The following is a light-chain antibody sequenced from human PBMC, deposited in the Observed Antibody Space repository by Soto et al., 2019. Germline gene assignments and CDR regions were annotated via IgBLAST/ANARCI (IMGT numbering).Light chain of an antibody. CDR2: DVS. V-gene: IGLV2-14*01. CDR3: SSYTSSSTGV. J-gene: IGLJ1*01. Sequence: QSVLTQPASVPGSPGQSITISCTGTSSDVGGYNYVSWYQQHPGKAPKLMIYDVSNRPSGVSNRFSGSKSGNTASLTISGLQAEDEADYYCSSYTSSSTGVFGTGTKLTVL. CDR1: SSDVGGYNY.